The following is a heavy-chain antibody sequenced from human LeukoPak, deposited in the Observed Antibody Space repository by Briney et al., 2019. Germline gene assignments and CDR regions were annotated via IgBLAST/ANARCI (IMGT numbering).Heavy chain of an antibody. J-gene: IGHJ4*02. Sequence: GGSLSPSCAAPGNYWMHWVRQPPGKGLVWVSHINSDGSWTSYADSVKGRFTISKDNAKNTVYLQMNSLRAEDTAVYYCVSFYETYWGRGTLVTVSS. CDR3: VSFYETY. CDR2: INSDGSWT. V-gene: IGHV3-74*01. CDR1: GNYW. D-gene: IGHD2/OR15-2a*01.